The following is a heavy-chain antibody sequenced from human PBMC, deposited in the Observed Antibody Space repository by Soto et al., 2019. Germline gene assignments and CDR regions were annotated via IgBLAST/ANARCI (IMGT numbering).Heavy chain of an antibody. D-gene: IGHD4-17*01. V-gene: IGHV3-13*01. Sequence: EVQLVESGGGLVQPGGSLRLSCAASGFTFSSYDMHWVRQATGKGLEWVSAIGTAGDTYYPGSVKGRFTISRENAKNSLYLQMNSLRAGDTAVYYCARVLYGDYDYGMDVWGQGTTVTGSS. CDR3: ARVLYGDYDYGMDV. CDR1: GFTFSSYD. J-gene: IGHJ6*02. CDR2: IGTAGDT.